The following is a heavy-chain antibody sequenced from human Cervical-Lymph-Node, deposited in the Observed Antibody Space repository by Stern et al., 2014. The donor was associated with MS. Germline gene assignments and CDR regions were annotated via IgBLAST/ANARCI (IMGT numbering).Heavy chain of an antibody. Sequence: QLQLQESGPGLVKPSQTLSLTCTVSGGSISSGGYSWIWIRQPPGKGLEWVGDIYHTGSTYYNPSLKSPTDISVNTPQNHSPLYLRSVTAADTAVYYCARIGDDDGDFRLCYWGQGTLVTVSS. CDR3: ARIGDDDGDFRLCY. D-gene: IGHD4-17*01. CDR1: GGSISSGGYS. J-gene: IGHJ4*02. CDR2: IYHTGST. V-gene: IGHV4-31*01.